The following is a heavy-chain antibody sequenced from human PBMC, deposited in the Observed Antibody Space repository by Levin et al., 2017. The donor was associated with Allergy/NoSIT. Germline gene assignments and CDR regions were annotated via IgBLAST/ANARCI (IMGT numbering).Heavy chain of an antibody. CDR2: INWNSGTI. V-gene: IGHV3-9*01. J-gene: IGHJ6*02. D-gene: IGHD2-15*01. CDR1: GFTFNDYA. Sequence: GGSLRLSCVGSGFTFNDYAMHWVRQPPGKGLEWVSIINWNSGTIAYADSVKGRFTVSRDNAKNSLFLEMNSLRTEDTALYYCVRDVDLGQWSPQYTMDVWGQGTAVTVS. CDR3: VRDVDLGQWSPQYTMDV.